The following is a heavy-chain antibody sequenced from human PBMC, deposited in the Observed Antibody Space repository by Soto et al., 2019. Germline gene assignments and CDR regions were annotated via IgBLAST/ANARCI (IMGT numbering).Heavy chain of an antibody. Sequence: HEHLVQSGAEVKRPGASLKVSCKASGYSFTGYYIHWVRQAPGQGLEWMGWINPDSGATNYAQNFPGRVTLTSDTSISTASMDLISLTSDDTAVYYCARGDYGTGGYPFPYFDYWGQGTLVIVSS. J-gene: IGHJ4*02. V-gene: IGHV1-2*02. CDR1: GYSFTGYY. CDR3: ARGDYGTGGYPFPYFDY. D-gene: IGHD2-8*02. CDR2: INPDSGAT.